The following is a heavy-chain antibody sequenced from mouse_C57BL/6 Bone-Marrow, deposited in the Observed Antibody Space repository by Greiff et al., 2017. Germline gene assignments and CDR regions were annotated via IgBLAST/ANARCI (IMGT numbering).Heavy chain of an antibody. Sequence: QVQLQQPGAELVKPGASVKMSCKASGYTFTSYWITWVKQRPGQGLAWIGDIYPGSGSTNYNEKFKSKATLTVDTSSSTAYMQLSSLTSEDSAVYYCAREGGAIYYGNYVGFAYWGQGTLVTVSA. V-gene: IGHV1-55*01. CDR2: IYPGSGST. CDR3: AREGGAIYYGNYVGFAY. D-gene: IGHD2-1*01. CDR1: GYTFTSYW. J-gene: IGHJ3*01.